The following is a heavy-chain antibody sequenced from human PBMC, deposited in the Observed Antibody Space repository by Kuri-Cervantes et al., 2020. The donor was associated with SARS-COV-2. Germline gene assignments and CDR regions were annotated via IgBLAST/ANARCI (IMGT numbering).Heavy chain of an antibody. CDR2: IKSKTDGGTT. V-gene: IGHV3-15*01. Sequence: GESLKISCAASGFTFSNACRCWVRQAPGKGLEGVGRIKSKTDGGTTDYAAPVKGRFTISRDDSKNTLYLQMNSLKTEDTAVYYCTTDAMTYCGGDSPTNLLGNYYYYYIDVWGKGTTVTVSS. CDR1: GFTFSNAC. CDR3: TTDAMTYCGGDSPTNLLGNYYYYYIDV. D-gene: IGHD2-21*01. J-gene: IGHJ6*03.